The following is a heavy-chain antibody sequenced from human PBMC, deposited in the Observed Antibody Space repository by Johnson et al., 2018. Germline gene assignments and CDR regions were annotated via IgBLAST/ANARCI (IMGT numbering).Heavy chain of an antibody. Sequence: VQLVQSGGDLAQPGGSLRLSCAASGFTFSSYAMSWVRQAPGKGLEWVSAISASGDTTYHADSGKGRFTISRDNSKNTLYLQMKNLGVDDTAVYYCARDLHYSSSWFVGYFQHWGQGTLVTVSS. V-gene: IGHV3-23*04. J-gene: IGHJ1*01. CDR2: ISASGDTT. CDR1: GFTFSSYA. D-gene: IGHD6-13*01. CDR3: ARDLHYSSSWFVGYFQH.